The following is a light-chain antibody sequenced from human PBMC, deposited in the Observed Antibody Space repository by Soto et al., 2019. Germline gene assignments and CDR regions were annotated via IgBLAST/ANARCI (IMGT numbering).Light chain of an antibody. CDR1: SGDVGGYDY. CDR3: SSYSISTAYL. CDR2: EVS. Sequence: QSALTQPASVSGSPGLSITIPCTGTSGDVGGYDYVSWYQLHPGKAPKLMVFEVSNRPSGVSYRFSGSKSGNTASLTISGLQAEDEADYFCSSYSISTAYLFGTGTKVTVL. J-gene: IGLJ1*01. V-gene: IGLV2-14*01.